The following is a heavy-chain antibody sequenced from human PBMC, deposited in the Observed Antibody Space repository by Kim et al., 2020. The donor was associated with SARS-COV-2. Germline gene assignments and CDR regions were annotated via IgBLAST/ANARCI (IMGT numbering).Heavy chain of an antibody. J-gene: IGHJ4*02. D-gene: IGHD3-22*01. Sequence: YPNPLKGRFVISRDNAKNSVYLQVNTLTVEDTAVYYCARVASGYSFDYWGQGILVTVSS. V-gene: IGHV3-11*04. CDR3: ARVASGYSFDY.